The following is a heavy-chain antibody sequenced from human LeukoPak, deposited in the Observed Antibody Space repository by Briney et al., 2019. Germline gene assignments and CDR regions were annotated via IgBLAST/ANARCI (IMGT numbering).Heavy chain of an antibody. CDR3: ARGGGWSGSNWFDP. J-gene: IGHJ5*02. D-gene: IGHD3-3*01. CDR2: ISGDSGSI. CDR1: GFTFDDYA. Sequence: GRSLRLSCAASGFTFDDYAMHWVRHAPGKGLEWVSGISGDSGSIDYADPVKGRFTISRDNAKNSLYLQMNSLRAEDMALYYCARGGGWSGSNWFDPWGQGTLVTVSS. V-gene: IGHV3-9*03.